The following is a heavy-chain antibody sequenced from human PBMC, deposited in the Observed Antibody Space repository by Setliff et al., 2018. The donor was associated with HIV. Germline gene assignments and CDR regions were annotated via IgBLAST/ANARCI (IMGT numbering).Heavy chain of an antibody. D-gene: IGHD5-18*01. CDR3: ARLFAGYSYGYYYYGIDV. CDR2: IYQSGST. V-gene: IGHV4-38-2*02. CDR1: GYSISSGYY. J-gene: IGHJ6*02. Sequence: SETLSLTCTVSGYSISSGYYWGRIRQPPGKGLEWIGNIYQSGSTYYNPSLKSRVTISIDASKNQFSLRLNYVTAADTAVYYCARLFAGYSYGYYYYGIDVWGLGTTVTVSS.